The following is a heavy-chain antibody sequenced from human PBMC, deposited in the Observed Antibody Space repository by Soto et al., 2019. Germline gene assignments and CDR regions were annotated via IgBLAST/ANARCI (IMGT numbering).Heavy chain of an antibody. Sequence: QVQLVQSGAEVKKPGSSVKVSCKASGGTFSSYAISWVRQAPGQGLEGMGGIIPIFGTANYAQQFKGRDTIPAADSTSTAYMELRSLISEDAAVYYCASNWGPDWYFDLWGPGTLVHVSS. CDR2: IIPIFGTA. CDR3: ASNWGPDWYFDL. D-gene: IGHD7-27*01. CDR1: GGTFSSYA. V-gene: IGHV1-69*12. J-gene: IGHJ2*01.